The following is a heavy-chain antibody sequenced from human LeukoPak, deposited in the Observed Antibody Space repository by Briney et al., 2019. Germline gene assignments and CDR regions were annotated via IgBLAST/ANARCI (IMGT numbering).Heavy chain of an antibody. D-gene: IGHD2-15*01. V-gene: IGHV1-18*01. Sequence: ASVKVSCXASGYTFTSYGISWVRQAPGQGLEWMGWISAYNGNTNYAQKLQGRVTMTTDTSTSTAYMELRSLRSDDTAVYYCARDEPLDVVVVAATLFDYWGQGTLVTVSS. CDR3: ARDEPLDVVVVAATLFDY. CDR2: ISAYNGNT. CDR1: GYTFTSYG. J-gene: IGHJ4*02.